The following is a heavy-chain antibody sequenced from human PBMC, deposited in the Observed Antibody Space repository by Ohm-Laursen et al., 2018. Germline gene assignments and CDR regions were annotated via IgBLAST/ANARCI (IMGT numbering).Heavy chain of an antibody. CDR2: IHDDGTAA. J-gene: IGHJ4*02. Sequence: GSLRLSCAASGFIFSNFWMHWVRQGPGQGLVWVSRIHDDGTAATYADSVKGRFTISRDNARNTLYLQMNSLRVEDTAVYYCVRGNEGPDYWGRGTLDTVSS. V-gene: IGHV3-74*01. CDR1: GFIFSNFW. CDR3: VRGNEGPDY.